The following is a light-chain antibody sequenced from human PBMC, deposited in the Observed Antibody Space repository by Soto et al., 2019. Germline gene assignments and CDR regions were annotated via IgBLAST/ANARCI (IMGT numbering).Light chain of an antibody. CDR3: QQYGSSPQT. V-gene: IGKV3-20*01. J-gene: IGKJ2*01. CDR1: QSVSSSY. CDR2: AAS. Sequence: EIVLTQSPGTLSLSPGERATLSCRASQSVSSSYLAWYQQKPGQAPRLLIYAASSRATGIPDRFSGSGSGTDFTLTITRLEPEDFAVYYCQQYGSSPQTFGQGIKLEIK.